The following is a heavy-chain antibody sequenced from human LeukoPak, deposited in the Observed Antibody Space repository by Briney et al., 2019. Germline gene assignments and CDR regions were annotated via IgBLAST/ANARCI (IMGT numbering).Heavy chain of an antibody. V-gene: IGHV3-74*01. D-gene: IGHD5-18*01. CDR2: IKSDGSIT. CDR3: AKIPGAYGYRPLTY. J-gene: IGHJ4*02. Sequence: GGSLRLSCAASGFTFSSYWMHWVRQAPGKGLVWVSRIKSDGSITTYADSVKGRFTISRDNAKNTLYLQMNSLRAEDTAVYYCAKIPGAYGYRPLTYWGQGTLVTVSS. CDR1: GFTFSSYW.